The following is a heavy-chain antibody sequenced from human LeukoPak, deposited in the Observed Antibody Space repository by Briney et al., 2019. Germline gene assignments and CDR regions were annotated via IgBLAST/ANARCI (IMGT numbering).Heavy chain of an antibody. J-gene: IGHJ4*02. D-gene: IGHD4-17*01. Sequence: ASVTVSCTASGYTFTSYAMHWVRQAPGQRLEWIGWINAGNGNTKYSQKFQGRVTITRDTSASTAYMELSSLRSEDTAVYYCARDGDMAARDYWGQGTLVTVSS. CDR1: GYTFTSYA. CDR2: INAGNGNT. CDR3: ARDGDMAARDY. V-gene: IGHV1-3*01.